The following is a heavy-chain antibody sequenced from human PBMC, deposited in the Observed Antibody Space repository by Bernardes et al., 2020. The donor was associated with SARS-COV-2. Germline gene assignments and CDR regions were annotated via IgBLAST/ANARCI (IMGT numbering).Heavy chain of an antibody. Sequence: ASVKVSCRASGYTFSGYYMDWMRQAPGQGLEWMGWINTNSGATYYAPNFQGRVTLSRDTSISTVYMELTSLISDDTAVYYCAKEDGAAAGLHFDFWGQGTVVTVSS. D-gene: IGHD6-13*01. J-gene: IGHJ4*02. CDR3: AKEDGAAAGLHFDF. V-gene: IGHV1-2*02. CDR2: INTNSGAT. CDR1: GYTFSGYY.